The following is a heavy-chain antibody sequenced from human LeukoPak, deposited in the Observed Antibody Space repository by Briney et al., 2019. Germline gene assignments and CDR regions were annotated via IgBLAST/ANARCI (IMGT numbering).Heavy chain of an antibody. CDR3: ARDYYDSSGYNYFDY. D-gene: IGHD3-22*01. V-gene: IGHV3-48*01. CDR1: GFTFSSYS. J-gene: IGHJ4*02. Sequence: GGSLRLSCAASGFTFSSYSMNWVRQAPGKGLEWVSYISSSSTIYYADSVKGRFTISRDNAKNSLYLQMNSLRAEDTAVYYCARDYYDSSGYNYFDYWGQETLVTVSS. CDR2: ISSSSTI.